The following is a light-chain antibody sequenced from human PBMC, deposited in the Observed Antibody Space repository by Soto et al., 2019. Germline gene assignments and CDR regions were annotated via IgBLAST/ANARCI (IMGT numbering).Light chain of an antibody. V-gene: IGKV1-5*01. CDR2: DVT. J-gene: IGKJ1*01. CDR3: QQYKSFST. Sequence: DIQMSQSPSTLSASVGDRVTITCRASQTIGSLLAWYQQKPGKAPKLLIYDVTNLGSGVPSRFSGSGSGTEFTLTNTSLQPDDFATYYCQQYKSFSTFGLGTKVEI. CDR1: QTIGSL.